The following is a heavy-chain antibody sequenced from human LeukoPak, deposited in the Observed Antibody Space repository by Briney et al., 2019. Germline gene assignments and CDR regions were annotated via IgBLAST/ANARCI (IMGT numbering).Heavy chain of an antibody. J-gene: IGHJ4*02. CDR3: AKDRLSSGWYRGYFDY. D-gene: IGHD6-19*01. CDR2: SDTEGSMT. CDR1: GFTFSRYW. Sequence: GGSLRLSCAASGFTFSRYWMHWVRQAPGKGLEWVSYSDTEGSMTSYADSVKGRFTISRDNAKNTLYLEMHSLRAEDTAVYYCAKDRLSSGWYRGYFDYWGQGTLVTVSS. V-gene: IGHV3-74*01.